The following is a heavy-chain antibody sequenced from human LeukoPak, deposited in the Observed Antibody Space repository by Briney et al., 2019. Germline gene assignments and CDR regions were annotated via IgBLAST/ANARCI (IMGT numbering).Heavy chain of an antibody. CDR1: GVSISSYY. CDR2: IYYSGST. J-gene: IGHJ4*02. D-gene: IGHD3-22*01. V-gene: IGHV4-59*08. CDR3: ARAYYSDSNAPYYFDY. Sequence: SETLSLTCTVSGVSISSYYWSWIRQPPRKELEWIGYIYYSGSTNYNPSLKSRITISVDTSKNQFSLKLSSVTAADTAVYYCARAYYSDSNAPYYFDYWGQGTLVTVSS.